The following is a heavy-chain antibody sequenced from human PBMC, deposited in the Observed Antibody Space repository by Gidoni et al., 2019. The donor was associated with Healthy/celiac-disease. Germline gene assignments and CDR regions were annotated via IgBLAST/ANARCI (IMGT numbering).Heavy chain of an antibody. CDR1: GFTVRRNY. J-gene: IGHJ1*01. CDR3: ARDLPWFGEGAPEYFQH. D-gene: IGHD3-10*01. Sequence: EVQLVESGGGLIQPGGSLRLSCSASGFTVRRNYMSWVRQAPGKGLVWVSVIYSGGSTYYADSVKGRFTISRDNSKNTLYLQMNSLRAEDTAVYYCARDLPWFGEGAPEYFQHWGQGTLVTVSS. V-gene: IGHV3-53*01. CDR2: IYSGGST.